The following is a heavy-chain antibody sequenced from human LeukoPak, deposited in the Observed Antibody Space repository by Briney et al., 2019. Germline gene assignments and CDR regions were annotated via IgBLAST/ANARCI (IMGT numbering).Heavy chain of an antibody. CDR2: INPSGGST. Sequence: ASVKVSCKASGYTFTSYYMHWVRQAPGQGLEWMGIINPSGGSTSYAQKFQGRVTMTRDTSKNQFSLKLSSVTAADTAVYYCARHDWGVVNLDYWGQGTLVTVSS. CDR3: ARHDWGVVNLDY. CDR1: GYTFTSYY. J-gene: IGHJ4*02. D-gene: IGHD3-10*01. V-gene: IGHV1-46*01.